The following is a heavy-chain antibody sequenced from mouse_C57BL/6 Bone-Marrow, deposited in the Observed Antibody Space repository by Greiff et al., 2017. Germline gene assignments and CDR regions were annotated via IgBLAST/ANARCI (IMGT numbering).Heavy chain of an antibody. J-gene: IGHJ3*01. Sequence: QVHVKQPGAELVRPGTSVKLSCKASGNTFTSYWMHWVKQRPGQGLAWIGVIDPSDSYTNYNQKFKSKATLTVDTSTSTDYMQRSSMTSDDAAVYCCARGEDSFAYWGQGTLVTVSA. CDR2: IDPSDSYT. D-gene: IGHD2-13*01. CDR3: ARGEDSFAY. CDR1: GNTFTSYW. V-gene: IGHV1-59*01.